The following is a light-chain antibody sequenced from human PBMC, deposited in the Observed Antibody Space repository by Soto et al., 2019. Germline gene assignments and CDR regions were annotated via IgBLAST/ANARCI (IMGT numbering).Light chain of an antibody. CDR2: ATS. V-gene: IGKV3-15*01. J-gene: IGKJ4*01. Sequence: EIVVTQSPATLSVSPGERATLSCRSSQSVGNNFAWYQQKPGQAPRLLIFATSTRATGVPARFSGSGSGTEFTLTISSLQSEDFAVYYCQQYCDWPLTFGGGAKVE. CDR1: QSVGNN. CDR3: QQYCDWPLT.